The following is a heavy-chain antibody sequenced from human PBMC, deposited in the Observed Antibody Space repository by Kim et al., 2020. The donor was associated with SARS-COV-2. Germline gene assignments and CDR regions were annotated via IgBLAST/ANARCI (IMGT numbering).Heavy chain of an antibody. J-gene: IGHJ4*02. CDR3: ARREYSYDFHFDY. D-gene: IGHD5-18*01. Sequence: YNPSLKSRVTISVDTSKNQFSLKLSSVTAADTAVYYCARREYSYDFHFDYWGQGTLVTVSS. V-gene: IGHV4-59*08.